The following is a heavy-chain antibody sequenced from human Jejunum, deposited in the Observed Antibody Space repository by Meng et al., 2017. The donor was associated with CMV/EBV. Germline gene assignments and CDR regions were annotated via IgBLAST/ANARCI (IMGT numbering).Heavy chain of an antibody. Sequence: CAASGFTFSDFHMSWVRQAPGQGLEWLSYITDSYSISYADSLKGRFTISRDNARNSVYLQLNSLRVEDTAVYYCARRWAVAGLDYWGQGTLVTVSS. CDR3: ARRWAVAGLDY. CDR2: ITDSYSI. CDR1: GFTFSDFH. J-gene: IGHJ4*02. D-gene: IGHD6-19*01. V-gene: IGHV3-11*04.